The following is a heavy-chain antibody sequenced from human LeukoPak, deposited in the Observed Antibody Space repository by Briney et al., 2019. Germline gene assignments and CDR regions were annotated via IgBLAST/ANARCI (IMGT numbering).Heavy chain of an antibody. V-gene: IGHV1-18*01. CDR2: ISAYNGNT. CDR1: GYTFTSYG. Sequence: GASVKVSCKASGYTFTSYGISWVRQAPGQGLEWMGWISAYNGNTNYAQKLQGRVTMTTDTSTSTAYMELRSLRSDDTAVYYCARDRSVLRFLVAFFDYWGQGTLVTVSS. D-gene: IGHD3-3*01. J-gene: IGHJ4*02. CDR3: ARDRSVLRFLVAFFDY.